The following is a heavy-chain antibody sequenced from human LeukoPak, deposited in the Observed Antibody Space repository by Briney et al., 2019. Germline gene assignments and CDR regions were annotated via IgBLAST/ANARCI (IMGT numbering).Heavy chain of an antibody. J-gene: IGHJ4*02. D-gene: IGHD3-10*01. CDR2: IYPGDSDT. CDR3: ARLVYGSGSYPNHFDY. Sequence: GESLKISCKGSGYSFTSYWIDWVRQMPGKGLEWMGIIYPGDSDTRYSPPFQGQVTISADNSINTAYLQWSSLKASDTAMYYCARLVYGSGSYPNHFDYWGQGTLVTVSS. V-gene: IGHV5-51*01. CDR1: GYSFTSYW.